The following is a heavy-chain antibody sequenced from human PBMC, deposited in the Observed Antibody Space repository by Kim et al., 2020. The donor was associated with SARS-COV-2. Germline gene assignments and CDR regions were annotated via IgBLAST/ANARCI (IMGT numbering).Heavy chain of an antibody. V-gene: IGHV3-66*01. CDR2: IYGGGST. CDR1: GFTVSNTY. Sequence: GGSLRLSCVVSGFTVSNTYMSWVRQAPGKGLEWVSIIYGGGSTYYADSVKGRFTISRDDSKNTVYLQRNSLRAEDTAVYFCAREPSTYFDYWGQGTLVTVSS. CDR3: AREPSTYFDY. J-gene: IGHJ4*02.